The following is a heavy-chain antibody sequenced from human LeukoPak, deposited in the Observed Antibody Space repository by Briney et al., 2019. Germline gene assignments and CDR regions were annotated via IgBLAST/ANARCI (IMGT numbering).Heavy chain of an antibody. J-gene: IGHJ4*02. D-gene: IGHD3-22*01. CDR2: VKEDGSEK. V-gene: IGHV3-7*01. CDR3: ARVLHYYDSSTYYTDITGYFFDY. Sequence: PGGSLRLSCAASGFTFSSYWMSWVPQAPRKGLEWVANVKEDGSEKYYVDSVKGRFTISRDNAKNSLYLQMNILRAEDTAVYYCARVLHYYDSSTYYTDITGYFFDYWGQGSLVTVSS. CDR1: GFTFSSYW.